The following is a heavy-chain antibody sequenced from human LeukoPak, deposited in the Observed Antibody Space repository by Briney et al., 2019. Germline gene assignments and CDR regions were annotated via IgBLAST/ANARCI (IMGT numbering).Heavy chain of an antibody. V-gene: IGHV3-9*03. Sequence: AGGSLRLSCAASGFTFDDYAMHWVRHAPGKGLEWVSGISWNSGSIAYADSVKGRFTISRDNAKNSLYLQMNSLRAEDMALYYCAKETIAAPYYFDYWGQGTLVTVSS. J-gene: IGHJ4*02. CDR2: ISWNSGSI. D-gene: IGHD6-13*01. CDR1: GFTFDDYA. CDR3: AKETIAAPYYFDY.